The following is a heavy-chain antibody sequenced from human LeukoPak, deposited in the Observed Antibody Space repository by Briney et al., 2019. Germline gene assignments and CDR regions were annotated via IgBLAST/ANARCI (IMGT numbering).Heavy chain of an antibody. CDR3: AKAGHYDSSGYQGIDY. J-gene: IGHJ4*02. CDR1: GFTFSNYW. CDR2: IHSDGSST. Sequence: PGGSLRLSCAASGFTFSNYWMHWVRQAPGKGLVWVSRIHSDGSSTTSADSVKGRFTISRDNAENTLYLQMNSLRAEDTAVYYCAKAGHYDSSGYQGIDYWGQGTLVTVSS. V-gene: IGHV3-74*01. D-gene: IGHD3-22*01.